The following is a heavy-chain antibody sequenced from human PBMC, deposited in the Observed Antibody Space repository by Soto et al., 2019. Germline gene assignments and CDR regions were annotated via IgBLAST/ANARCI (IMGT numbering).Heavy chain of an antibody. Sequence: PGESLKISCKGSGYSFTSYWIFWVRQMPVKGLEFMGIIYPFYSDTRYSPSFQGHVTISSYNSISTSYLQWNSLKASDTAMYYCARREAVPQIDYWGQGTLVTVSS. J-gene: IGHJ4*02. CDR2: IYPFYSDT. D-gene: IGHD6-19*01. CDR1: GYSFTSYW. CDR3: ARREAVPQIDY. V-gene: IGHV5-51*01.